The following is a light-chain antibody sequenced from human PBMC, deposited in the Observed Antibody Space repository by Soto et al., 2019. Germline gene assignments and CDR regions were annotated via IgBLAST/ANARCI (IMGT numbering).Light chain of an antibody. J-gene: IGKJ1*01. CDR3: QVRDVWPS. CDR2: DVS. CDR1: QGVGTS. V-gene: IGKV3-11*01. Sequence: IVLTQSPVTLALSPGERAVLSRRASQGVGTSLAWYQHKPGQAPRLFMYDVSKRAPGIPARFSGSGSGTDFTLTISSLEPEDIAIYYCQVRDVWPSFGQGTKVEI.